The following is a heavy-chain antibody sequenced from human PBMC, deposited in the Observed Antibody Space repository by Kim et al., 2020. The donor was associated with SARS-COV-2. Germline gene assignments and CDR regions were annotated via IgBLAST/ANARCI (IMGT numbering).Heavy chain of an antibody. Sequence: GGSLRLSCAASGFTFSGSAMRWVRQASGKGLEWVGRISNKANSSATTYAASVKGRFTISRADSKNTAYLQMHSPKTEATAECDCNRAPGTTFAFCYAFG. J-gene: IGHJ3*02. D-gene: IGHD1-1*01. V-gene: IGHV3-73*01. CDR3: NRAPGTTFAFCYAFG. CDR2: ISNKANSSAT. CDR1: GFTFSGSA.